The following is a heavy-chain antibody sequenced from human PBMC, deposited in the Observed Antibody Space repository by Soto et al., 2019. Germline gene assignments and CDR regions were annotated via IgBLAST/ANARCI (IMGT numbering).Heavy chain of an antibody. V-gene: IGHV3-7*02. J-gene: IGHJ4*02. Sequence: PGGSLRLSCAASGFTFSSYWMSWVRQAPGKGLEWVANIKQDGSEKYYVDSVKGRFTISRDNAKNSLYLQMNSLRAEDTAVYYCARPRYDSSGTPFDHWGQGTLVTVSS. CDR2: IKQDGSEK. D-gene: IGHD3-22*01. CDR3: ARPRYDSSGTPFDH. CDR1: GFTFSSYW.